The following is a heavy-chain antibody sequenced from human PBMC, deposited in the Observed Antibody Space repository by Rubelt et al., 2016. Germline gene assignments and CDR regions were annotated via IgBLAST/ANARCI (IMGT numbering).Heavy chain of an antibody. Sequence: GGLVQPGGSLRLSCAASGFTFTSSWMSWVRQAPGKGLECVANIKQDGSDYYYLDSVKGRFTISRDNTKNSLYLQMNSLRAEDTAIYYCVRSGGGFEYWGQGTLVTVSS. CDR2: IKQDGSDY. CDR1: GFTFTSSW. V-gene: IGHV3-7*01. CDR3: VRSGGGFEY. D-gene: IGHD6-19*01. J-gene: IGHJ4*02.